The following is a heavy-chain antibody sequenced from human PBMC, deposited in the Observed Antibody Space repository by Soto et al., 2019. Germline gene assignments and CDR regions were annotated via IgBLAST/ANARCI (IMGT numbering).Heavy chain of an antibody. CDR2: IKQDGSEK. D-gene: IGHD3-16*01. V-gene: IGHV3-7*01. CDR3: ARQGGRRTYYYYYGMDV. J-gene: IGHJ6*02. Sequence: EVQLVESGGGLVQPGGSLRLSCTASGFTFSSYWMSWVRQAPGKGLEWVANIKQDGSEKNYVDSVKGRITISTDNAKNSVFLQMNSLRAEDTAVYYCARQGGRRTYYYYYGMDVWGQGTTVTVSS. CDR1: GFTFSSYW.